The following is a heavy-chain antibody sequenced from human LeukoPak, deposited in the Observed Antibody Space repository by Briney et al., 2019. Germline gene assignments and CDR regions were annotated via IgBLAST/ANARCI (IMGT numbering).Heavy chain of an antibody. CDR3: ARGVVVTMNYYYDGMDV. D-gene: IGHD2-21*02. CDR1: GYTFPSYD. Sequence: GASVKVSCKACGYTFPSYDINWVRQATGQGLEWMGWMNSNSCNTGYAQKFQGRVTMTRNTSISTAYMELSSLRSEDTAVYYCARGVVVTMNYYYDGMDVWGQGTTVTVSS. CDR2: MNSNSCNT. J-gene: IGHJ6*02. V-gene: IGHV1-8*01.